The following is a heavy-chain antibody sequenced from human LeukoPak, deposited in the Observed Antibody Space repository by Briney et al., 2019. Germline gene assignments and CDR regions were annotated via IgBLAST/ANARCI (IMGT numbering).Heavy chain of an antibody. Sequence: GGSLRLSCAASGFTFSSYSMNWVRQAPGKGLEWVSSMSSSSSYIYYADSVKGRFTISRDNAKNSLYLQMNSLRAEDTAVYYCARGGLLRYFDWLFSHANWFDPWGQGTLVTVSS. J-gene: IGHJ5*02. V-gene: IGHV3-21*01. CDR3: ARGGLLRYFDWLFSHANWFDP. CDR2: MSSSSSYI. D-gene: IGHD3-9*01. CDR1: GFTFSSYS.